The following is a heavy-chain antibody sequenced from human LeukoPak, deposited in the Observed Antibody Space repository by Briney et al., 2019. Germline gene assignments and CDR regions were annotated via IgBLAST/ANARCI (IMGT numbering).Heavy chain of an antibody. CDR1: GFTFSSYD. Sequence: PGRSLRLSCAASGFTFSSYDMHWVRQAPGKGLEWVAVISYDGSNKYYADSVKGRFTISRDNSKNTLYLQMNSLRAEDTAVYDCVTLSSSGYVTLPYWGQGSLVTVSS. CDR2: ISYDGSNK. D-gene: IGHD5-12*01. J-gene: IGHJ4*02. V-gene: IGHV3-30-3*01. CDR3: VTLSSSGYVTLPY.